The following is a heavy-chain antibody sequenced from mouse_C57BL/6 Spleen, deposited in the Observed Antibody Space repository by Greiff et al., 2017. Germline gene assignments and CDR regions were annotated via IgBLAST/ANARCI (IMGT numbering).Heavy chain of an antibody. CDR3: TTLGRNFDY. J-gene: IGHJ2*01. CDR2: IDPENGDT. CDR1: GFNIKDDY. D-gene: IGHD4-1*01. Sequence: EVQLQESGAELVRPGASVKLSCTASGFNIKDDYMHWVKQRPEQGLEWIGWIDPENGDTEYASKFQGKATITADTSSNTAYLQLSSLTSEDTAVYYCTTLGRNFDYWGQGTTLTVSS. V-gene: IGHV14-4*01.